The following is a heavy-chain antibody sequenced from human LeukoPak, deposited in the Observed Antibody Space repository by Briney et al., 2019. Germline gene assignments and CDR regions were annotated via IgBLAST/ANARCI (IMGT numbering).Heavy chain of an antibody. CDR3: ARESGGCYHSEGPKH. J-gene: IGHJ1*01. CDR1: GFVFSDYG. CDR2: VRYDGSNE. Sequence: GGSLRLSCAASGFVFSDYGMHWVRQAPGKGLEWVAFVRYDGSNEYYPDSVKGRFTISRDNSKNKLYLQMNNLRVEDTAVYSCARESGGCYHSEGPKHWGLGTLVTVSA. V-gene: IGHV3-30*02. D-gene: IGHD2-21*01.